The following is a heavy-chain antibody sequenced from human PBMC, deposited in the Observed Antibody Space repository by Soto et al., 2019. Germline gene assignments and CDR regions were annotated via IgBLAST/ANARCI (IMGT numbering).Heavy chain of an antibody. CDR3: ARDVYYGNSGHLYGMDV. CDR2: IWFAGCTK. V-gene: IGHV3-33*04. CDR1: GCSFNKFS. Sequence: GGSLRLSWVAAGCSFNKFSISWVRQAPGKGVERVSIIWFAGCTKYYAGSVKGRFAISRDNFKHKLNVQRNSVSAEDTAVYYCARDVYYGNSGHLYGMDVWGQGTTVTVSS. D-gene: IGHD3-16*01. J-gene: IGHJ6*02.